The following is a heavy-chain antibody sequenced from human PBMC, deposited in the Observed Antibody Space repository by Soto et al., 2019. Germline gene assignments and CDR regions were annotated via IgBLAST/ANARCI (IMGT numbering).Heavy chain of an antibody. Sequence: EVQLVESGGVLVQPGGSLRLSCAASGFTSGDYWMNWVRQAPGKGLEWVAITNKDGSEKFYLDSVKGRFTISRDNAKNSLFLQMNSLRAEDTALYYCARDGHNTNDVDHWGQGTLVTVSS. V-gene: IGHV3-7*01. J-gene: IGHJ5*02. CDR1: GFTSGDYW. CDR3: ARDGHNTNDVDH. CDR2: TNKDGSEK. D-gene: IGHD1-20*01.